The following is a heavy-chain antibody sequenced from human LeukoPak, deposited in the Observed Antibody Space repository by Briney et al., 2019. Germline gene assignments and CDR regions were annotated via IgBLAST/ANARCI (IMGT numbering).Heavy chain of an antibody. Sequence: SETLSLTCAVYGGSFSGYYWSWIRQPPGKGLEWIGEINHSGSTNYNPSLKSRVTISVDTSKNQFSLKLSSVTAADTAVYYCARGRSGWYWNWFDPWGQGTLVTVSS. V-gene: IGHV4-34*01. CDR1: GGSFSGYY. CDR3: ARGRSGWYWNWFDP. J-gene: IGHJ5*02. CDR2: INHSGST. D-gene: IGHD6-19*01.